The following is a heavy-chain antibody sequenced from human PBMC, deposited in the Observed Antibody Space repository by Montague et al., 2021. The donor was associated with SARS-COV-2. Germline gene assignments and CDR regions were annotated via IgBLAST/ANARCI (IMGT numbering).Heavy chain of an antibody. CDR2: MYSSGTI. Sequence: SLRLSCAASGFIVSANYMTWVRQAPGKGLEWVSVMYSSGTIYYADSVRGRFTISSENSKNTLYLQMNSLRADDTAVYYCAGKVLVGTGNYGMDVWGQGTTVTVSS. CDR3: AGKVLVGTGNYGMDV. V-gene: IGHV3-53*01. D-gene: IGHD1-1*01. CDR1: GFIVSANY. J-gene: IGHJ6*02.